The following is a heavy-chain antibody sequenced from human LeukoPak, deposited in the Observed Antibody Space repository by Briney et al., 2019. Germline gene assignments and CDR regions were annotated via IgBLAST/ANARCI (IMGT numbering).Heavy chain of an antibody. J-gene: IGHJ4*03. Sequence: SETLSLTCAVSGYSINNGYYWGWIRQPPGEGLEWIANIYRSGTTYYNPSLKSRVTISIDTSKNQVSLRLTSVTAADTAVYYCARQSGSYYDYWGQGALVTVSS. CDR3: ARQSGSYYDY. CDR2: IYRSGTT. CDR1: GYSINNGYY. V-gene: IGHV4-38-2*01. D-gene: IGHD1-26*01.